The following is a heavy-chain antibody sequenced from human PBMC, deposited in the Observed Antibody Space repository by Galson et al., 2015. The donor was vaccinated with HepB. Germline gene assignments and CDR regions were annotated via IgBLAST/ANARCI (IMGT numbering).Heavy chain of an antibody. CDR3: ARGYSSSSTFDP. CDR1: GFTFSSYA. D-gene: IGHD6-6*01. V-gene: IGHV3-30-3*01. J-gene: IGHJ5*02. Sequence: SLRLSCAASGFTFSSYAMHWVRQAPGKGLEWVAVISYDGSNKYYADSVKGRFTISRDNSKNTLYLQMNSLRAEDTAVYYCARGYSSSSTFDPWGQGTLVTVSS. CDR2: ISYDGSNK.